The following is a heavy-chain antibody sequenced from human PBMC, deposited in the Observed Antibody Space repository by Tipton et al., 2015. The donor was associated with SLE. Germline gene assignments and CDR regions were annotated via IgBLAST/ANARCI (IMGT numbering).Heavy chain of an antibody. Sequence: QSGAEVKKPGSSVKVSCKASGGTLNNYAISWVRQAPGQGLEWMGGIIPIFGMADYPQKFQGRVTITADESRTTTYMELTSLKSEDTAVYYCARNRPVTGRRFYYYDMDLWGQGTAVTVSS. CDR2: IIPIFGMA. V-gene: IGHV1-69*01. CDR1: GGTLNNYA. J-gene: IGHJ6*02. CDR3: ARNRPVTGRRFYYYDMDL. D-gene: IGHD6-19*01.